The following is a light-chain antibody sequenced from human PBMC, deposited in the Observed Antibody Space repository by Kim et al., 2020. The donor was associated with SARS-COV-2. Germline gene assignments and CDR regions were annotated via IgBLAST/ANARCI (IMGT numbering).Light chain of an antibody. CDR3: QLYGTSVT. J-gene: IGKJ5*01. Sequence: PGESATPSCRASQSVSASYFTWYQQTPGQPPRLLIYGASIRATGVPDRFTGSGSGADFTLTISRLEREDFAVYYCQLYGTSVTFGQGTRLEIK. CDR1: QSVSASY. CDR2: GAS. V-gene: IGKV3-20*01.